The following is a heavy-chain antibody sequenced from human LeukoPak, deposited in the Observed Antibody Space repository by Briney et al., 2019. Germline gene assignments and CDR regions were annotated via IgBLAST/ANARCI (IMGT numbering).Heavy chain of an antibody. V-gene: IGHV3-33*01. D-gene: IGHD3-10*01. CDR1: AFNFGRFG. CDR3: VRGGENFFDY. Sequence: PGTSLTLYCTAYAFNFGRFGMHWVRPAPGQGPEWVADLWFDGSKEVYAESVKGRFNISRDNSKDTLYLHMSNLRAGDTAMYYCVRGGENFFDYWGQGTLVTVSS. CDR2: LWFDGSKE. J-gene: IGHJ4*02.